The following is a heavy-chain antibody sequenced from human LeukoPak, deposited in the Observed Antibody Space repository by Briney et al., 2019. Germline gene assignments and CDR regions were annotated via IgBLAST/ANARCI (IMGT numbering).Heavy chain of an antibody. D-gene: IGHD6-13*01. Sequence: GGSLRLSCAASGFTFSSYSMNWVRQAPGKGLEWVASIKQDGSEKYYVDSVKGRLTISRDNAKNSLYLQMNSLRAEDTAVYYCARDGAAPGLYFDSWGQGTLVTVSS. CDR3: ARDGAAPGLYFDS. CDR2: IKQDGSEK. CDR1: GFTFSSYS. J-gene: IGHJ4*02. V-gene: IGHV3-7*01.